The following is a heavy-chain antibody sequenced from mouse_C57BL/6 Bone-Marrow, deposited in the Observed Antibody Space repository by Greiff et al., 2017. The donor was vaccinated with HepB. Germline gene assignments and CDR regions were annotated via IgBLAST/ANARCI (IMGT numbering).Heavy chain of an antibody. V-gene: IGHV1-42*01. Sequence: VQLQQSGPELVKPGASVKISCKASGYSFTGYYMNWVKQSPEKSLEWIGEINPSTGGTTYNQKLKAKATLTVDKSSSTAYMQLKSLPSEDSAVYYCARECCGYYVYWGQGTTLTVSS. D-gene: IGHD2-3*01. CDR1: GYSFTGYY. J-gene: IGHJ2*01. CDR2: INPSTGGT. CDR3: ARECCGYYVY.